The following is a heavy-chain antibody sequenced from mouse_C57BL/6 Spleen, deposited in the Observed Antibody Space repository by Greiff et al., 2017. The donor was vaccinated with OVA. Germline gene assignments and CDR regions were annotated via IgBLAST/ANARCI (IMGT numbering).Heavy chain of an antibody. J-gene: IGHJ2*01. CDR1: GYTFTSYW. Sequence: QVQLQQSGTELVKPGASVKLSCKASGYTFTSYWMHWVKQRPGQGLEWIGNINPSNGGTNYNEKFKSKATLTVDKSSSTAYMQLSSLTSEDSAVYYCARKSPHYYGSSYVDYWGQGTTLTVSS. CDR3: ARKSPHYYGSSYVDY. CDR2: INPSNGGT. V-gene: IGHV1-53*01. D-gene: IGHD1-1*01.